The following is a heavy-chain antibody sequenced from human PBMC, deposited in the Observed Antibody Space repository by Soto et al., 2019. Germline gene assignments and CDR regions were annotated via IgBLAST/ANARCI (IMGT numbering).Heavy chain of an antibody. CDR2: ISGSGGST. V-gene: IGHV3-23*01. Sequence: GGSLSLSCAASGFTFSSYAMSWVRQAPGKGLEWVSAISGSGGSTYYADSVKGRFTISRDNSKNTLYLQMNSLRAEDTAVYYCAKDLVAYPDAFDIWGQGTMVTVSS. CDR1: GFTFSSYA. J-gene: IGHJ3*02. CDR3: AKDLVAYPDAFDI. D-gene: IGHD2-8*02.